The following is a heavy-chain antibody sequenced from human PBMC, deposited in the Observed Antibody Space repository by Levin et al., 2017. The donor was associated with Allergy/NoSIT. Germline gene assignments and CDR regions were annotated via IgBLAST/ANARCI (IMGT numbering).Heavy chain of an antibody. Sequence: GESLKISCAASGFTFSKYWMSWVRQAPGKGLEWVANIKQDGGEKYYADSVKGRVTISRDNGKNSLYLQMNSVRVEDTAVYYCAPGGVAAGIPWGQGTLVTVSS. D-gene: IGHD6-13*01. CDR3: APGGVAAGIP. CDR1: GFTFSKYW. J-gene: IGHJ5*02. V-gene: IGHV3-7*01. CDR2: IKQDGGEK.